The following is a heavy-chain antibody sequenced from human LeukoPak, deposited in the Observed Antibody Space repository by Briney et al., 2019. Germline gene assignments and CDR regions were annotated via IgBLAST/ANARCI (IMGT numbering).Heavy chain of an antibody. J-gene: IGHJ4*02. CDR1: GGSFSDYY. CDR2: INHSGST. Sequence: PSETLSLTCAVYGGSFSDYYWSWIRQPPGKGLEWIGEINHSGSTNYNPSLKSRVTISVDTSKNQFSLKLSSVTAADTAVYHCASLRERSYYARGFDYWGRGTLVTVSS. CDR3: ASLRERSYYARGFDY. V-gene: IGHV4-34*01. D-gene: IGHD1-26*01.